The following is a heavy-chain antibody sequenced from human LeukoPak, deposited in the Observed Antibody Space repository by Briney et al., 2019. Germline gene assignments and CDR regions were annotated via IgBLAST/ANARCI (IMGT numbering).Heavy chain of an antibody. D-gene: IGHD4-17*01. J-gene: IGHJ4*02. CDR3: ARDPDYGDPE. CDR1: GFTFSDHY. V-gene: IGHV3-11*01. CDR2: ITSSGSTT. Sequence: GGSLTLSCVASGFTFSDHYMSWFRLSPGKGLEWLSYITSSGSTTDYADSVKGRFTISRDNAKNSMFLQMNSLRPEDTAVYYCARDPDYGDPEWGQGTLVTVSS.